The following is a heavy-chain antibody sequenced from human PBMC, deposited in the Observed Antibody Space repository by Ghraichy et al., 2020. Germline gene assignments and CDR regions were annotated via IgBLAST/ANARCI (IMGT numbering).Heavy chain of an antibody. CDR1: GGSISSYY. V-gene: IGHV4-59*01. CDR2: IYYSGST. Sequence: SETLSLTCTVSGGSISSYYWSWIRQPPGKGLEWIGYIYYSGSTNYNPSLKSRVTISVDTSKNQFSLKLSSVTAADTAVYYCARYRDPIYSSSWYRFSYYYYYMDVWGKGTTVTVSS. D-gene: IGHD6-13*01. J-gene: IGHJ6*03. CDR3: ARYRDPIYSSSWYRFSYYYYYMDV.